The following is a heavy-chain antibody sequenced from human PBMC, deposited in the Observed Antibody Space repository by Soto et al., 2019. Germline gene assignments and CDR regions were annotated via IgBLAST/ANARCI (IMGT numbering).Heavy chain of an antibody. Sequence: QVQLSQFGAEAKKPGASVKVSCKASGYSFTNFHIHWVRQAPGQGLEWMGMIDPSGGITRDARRLQRRITMTRDASTSTVYMELRSLTSEDTAVYYCARDVIGHDSYATSGYYFYHWGQGTLVTVSS. D-gene: IGHD3-22*01. CDR3: ARDVIGHDSYATSGYYFYH. V-gene: IGHV1-46*01. CDR1: GYSFTNFH. CDR2: IDPSGGIT. J-gene: IGHJ4*02.